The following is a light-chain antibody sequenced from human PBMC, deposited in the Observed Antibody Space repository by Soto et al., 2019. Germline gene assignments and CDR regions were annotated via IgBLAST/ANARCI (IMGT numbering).Light chain of an antibody. CDR1: QSVSSN. CDR2: GTS. Sequence: EIVMTLSPATLSVSPGERATLSCRASQSVSSNLAWYQQKPGQSPRLLIYGTSTRATGIPARFSGSGSGTDFTLTISRLEPEDFAVYYCQQYGSSPPNTFGQGTRLEI. J-gene: IGKJ5*01. CDR3: QQYGSSPPNT. V-gene: IGKV3-15*01.